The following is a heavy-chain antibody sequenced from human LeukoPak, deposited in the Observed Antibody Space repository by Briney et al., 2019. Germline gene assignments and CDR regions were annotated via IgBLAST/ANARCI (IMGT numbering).Heavy chain of an antibody. Sequence: GGSLRLSCSASGFTFLSYAMHWVRQAPGKGLEYVSATSSDGGSTYYADSVKGRFTISRDTSKNTLYLQINSLRVEDTAVYYCIVFGDSNHWGQGTLVTVSS. J-gene: IGHJ5*02. CDR3: IVFGDSNH. CDR1: GFTFLSYA. CDR2: TSSDGGST. V-gene: IGHV3-64*04. D-gene: IGHD4-17*01.